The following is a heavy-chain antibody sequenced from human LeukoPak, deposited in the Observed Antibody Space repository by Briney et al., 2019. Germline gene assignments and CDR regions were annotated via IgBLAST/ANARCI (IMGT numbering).Heavy chain of an antibody. CDR1: GYTFTSYD. D-gene: IGHD6-13*01. Sequence: GASVNVSCKASGYTFTSYDINWVRQATGQGLEWMGWMSPNSGNTGYAQKFQGRVTMTRNTSISTAYMELSSLRSEDTAVYYCARHIAAAGNNWFDPWGQGTLVTVSS. CDR3: ARHIAAAGNNWFDP. V-gene: IGHV1-8*01. CDR2: MSPNSGNT. J-gene: IGHJ5*02.